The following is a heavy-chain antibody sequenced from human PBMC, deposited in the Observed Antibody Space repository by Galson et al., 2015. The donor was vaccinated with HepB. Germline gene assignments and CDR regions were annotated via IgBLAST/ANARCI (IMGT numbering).Heavy chain of an antibody. V-gene: IGHV1-18*01. CDR3: ARDVRYAFEM. D-gene: IGHD3-10*02. J-gene: IGHJ3*02. Sequence: VKVSCKASGYTFTRNGISWVRQAPGQGLEWMGWISTNSGNTYYAQKFQDRLIMTTERSTSTAYMELRGLTSDDTAFYYCARDVRYAFEMWGQGTMVTVS. CDR1: GYTFTRNG. CDR2: ISTNSGNT.